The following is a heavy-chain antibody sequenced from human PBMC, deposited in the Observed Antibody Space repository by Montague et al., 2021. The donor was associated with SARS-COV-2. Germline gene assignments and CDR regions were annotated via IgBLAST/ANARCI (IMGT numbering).Heavy chain of an antibody. CDR1: GGSINDYY. Sequence: SETRSLTCTVSGGSINDYYRSWIRQSPGKGLEWIGYISSNGKTNYNPSLKSRVTLSVDASRNEFSLKLDSVTAADTAAYFCARGGYYVSAGYPWHFDLWGRGMLVTVSS. CDR2: ISSNGKT. V-gene: IGHV4-4*09. D-gene: IGHD3-3*01. J-gene: IGHJ2*01. CDR3: ARGGYYVSAGYPWHFDL.